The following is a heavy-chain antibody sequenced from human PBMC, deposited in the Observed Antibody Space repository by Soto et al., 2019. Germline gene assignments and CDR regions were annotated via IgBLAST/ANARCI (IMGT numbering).Heavy chain of an antibody. J-gene: IGHJ4*02. CDR3: ARDRGVGTIGKLDS. Sequence: GGSLRLSCAASGFIFSDYEINWVRQAPGKGLEWVSYISGSGLTIYYADSVKGRFTISRDNAKNSLYLQMNSLRAEDTAVYFCARDRGVGTIGKLDSWGQGTQVTVSS. D-gene: IGHD5-12*01. CDR1: GFIFSDYE. V-gene: IGHV3-48*03. CDR2: ISGSGLTI.